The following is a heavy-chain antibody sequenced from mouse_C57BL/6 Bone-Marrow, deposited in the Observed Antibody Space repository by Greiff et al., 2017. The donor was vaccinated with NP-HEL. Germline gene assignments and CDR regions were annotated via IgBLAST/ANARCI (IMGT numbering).Heavy chain of an antibody. J-gene: IGHJ1*03. D-gene: IGHD1-1*01. CDR1: GFTFSDYY. V-gene: IGHV5-16*01. Sequence: EVKLMESEGGLVQPGSSMKLSCTASGFTFSDYYMAWVRQVPEKGLEWVANINYDGSSTYYLDSLKSRFIISRDNAKNILYLQMSSLKSEDTATYYCARDEAGSSYWYFDVWGTGTTVTVSS. CDR3: ARDEAGSSYWYFDV. CDR2: INYDGSST.